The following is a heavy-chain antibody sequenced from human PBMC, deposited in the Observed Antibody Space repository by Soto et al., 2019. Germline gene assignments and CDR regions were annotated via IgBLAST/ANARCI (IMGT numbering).Heavy chain of an antibody. J-gene: IGHJ4*02. CDR1: GFIFSSYE. D-gene: IGHD3-10*01. Sequence: PGGSLRLSCAASGFIFSSYEMNWVRLAPGKGLEWVSYISSGAGAIYYADSVKGRFTISGDNAKNSLYLQMNSLRAEDTAVYYCARGGVPIDYWGQGTLVTVSS. V-gene: IGHV3-48*03. CDR3: ARGGVPIDY. CDR2: ISSGAGAI.